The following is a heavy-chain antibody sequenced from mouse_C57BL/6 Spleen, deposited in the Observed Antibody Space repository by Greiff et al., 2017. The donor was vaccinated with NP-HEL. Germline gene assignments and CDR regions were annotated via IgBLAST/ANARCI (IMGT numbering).Heavy chain of an antibody. J-gene: IGHJ2*01. CDR3: ARSPAQAYYFDY. CDR1: GYTFTSYW. D-gene: IGHD3-2*02. V-gene: IGHV1-69*01. CDR2: IDPSDSYT. Sequence: QVQLQQPGAELVMPGASVKLSCKASGYTFTSYWMHWVKQRPGQGLEWIGEIDPSDSYTNYNQKFKGKSTLTVDKSSSTAYMELRSLTSEDSAVYYCARSPAQAYYFDYWGQGTTLTVSS.